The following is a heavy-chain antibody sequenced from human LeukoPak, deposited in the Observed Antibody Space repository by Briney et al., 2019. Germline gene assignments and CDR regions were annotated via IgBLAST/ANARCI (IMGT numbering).Heavy chain of an antibody. Sequence: GGSLRLSCAASGFTFSGYTMTWVRQAPGKGLEWVSSISNISTYIYYADSVKGRFTISRDNAKNSLYLQMNSLRAEDTAVYYCARDMGYYDSSGYPDLDYWGQGTLVTVSS. D-gene: IGHD3-22*01. V-gene: IGHV3-21*01. CDR3: ARDMGYYDSSGYPDLDY. J-gene: IGHJ4*02. CDR1: GFTFSGYT. CDR2: ISNISTYI.